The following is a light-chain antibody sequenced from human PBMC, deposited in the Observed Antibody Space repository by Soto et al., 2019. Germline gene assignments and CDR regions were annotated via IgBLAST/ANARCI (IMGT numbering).Light chain of an antibody. CDR3: QHIYSPPHT. CDR2: AAS. Sequence: GGRVTITCRASKTISNYLNWYRQKPGKAPQALIYAASKLEAGVPSRFSGSGSGTDFTLTISSLQPEDSATYYCQHIYSPPHTFGQGTRLEIK. V-gene: IGKV1-39*01. J-gene: IGKJ5*01. CDR1: KTISNY.